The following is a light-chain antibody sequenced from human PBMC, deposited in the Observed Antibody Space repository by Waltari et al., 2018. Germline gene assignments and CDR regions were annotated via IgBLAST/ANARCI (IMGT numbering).Light chain of an antibody. Sequence: DIQMTQSPSSLSASVGDRVTITCQASQDIRNYLNWYQQKPGKAPKLLIYDASNLETGVPSRFCGSGSGTDFTFTISNLQPEDIATYYCQQYDNLPLTFGGGTKVEIK. CDR1: QDIRNY. CDR3: QQYDNLPLT. CDR2: DAS. J-gene: IGKJ4*01. V-gene: IGKV1-33*01.